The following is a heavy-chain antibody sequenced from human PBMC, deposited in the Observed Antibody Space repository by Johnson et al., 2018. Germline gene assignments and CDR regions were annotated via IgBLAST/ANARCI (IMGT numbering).Heavy chain of an antibody. D-gene: IGHD1-7*01. V-gene: IGHV3-30*18. J-gene: IGHJ3*02. CDR1: GFTFSSYG. CDR2: ISYDGSNK. CDR3: AKFGGGRSNWNYVLDAFDI. Sequence: VQLVESGGGVVQPGRSLRLSCAASGFTFSSYGVYWVRQAPGKGLEWVAVISYDGSNKYYADSVKGRFTISRYNSKNTLYLQMNSLSAEGTAVYYWAKFGGGRSNWNYVLDAFDIWGQGTMVTVSS.